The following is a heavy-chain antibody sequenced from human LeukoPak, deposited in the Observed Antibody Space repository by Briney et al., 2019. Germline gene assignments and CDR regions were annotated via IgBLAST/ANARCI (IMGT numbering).Heavy chain of an antibody. J-gene: IGHJ6*02. Sequence: SETLSLTCTVSGGSISSYYWSWIRQPPGKGLEWIRYIYYSGSTNYNPSLKSRVTISVDTSKNQFSLKLSSVTAADTAVYYCARDGCSSTSCYARYYYGMDVWGQGTTVTVSS. CDR2: IYYSGST. V-gene: IGHV4-59*01. CDR1: GGSISSYY. CDR3: ARDGCSSTSCYARYYYGMDV. D-gene: IGHD2-2*01.